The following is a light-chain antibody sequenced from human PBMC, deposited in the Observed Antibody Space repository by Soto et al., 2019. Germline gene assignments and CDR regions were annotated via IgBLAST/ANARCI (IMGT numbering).Light chain of an antibody. CDR2: GAS. J-gene: IGKJ1*01. CDR1: QSVSSSY. V-gene: IGKV3-20*01. CDR3: QQYGSSRWT. Sequence: EIVLTQSPGTLSLSPGERATLSCRASQSVSSSYLAWYQQKPGQAPRLLIYGASSRATGIPDRFSGSGSGTEFPLTISRLEPEDFAVYYCQQYGSSRWTFGQGTKVEIK.